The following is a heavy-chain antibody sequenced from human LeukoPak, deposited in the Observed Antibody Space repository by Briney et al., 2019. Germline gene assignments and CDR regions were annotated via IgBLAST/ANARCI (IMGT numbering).Heavy chain of an antibody. V-gene: IGHV1-24*01. CDR3: ATTVRYFDWFGDY. D-gene: IGHD3-9*01. J-gene: IGHJ4*02. CDR1: GYTLTELS. CDR2: FDPEDGET. Sequence: GASVKVSCKVSGYTLTELSMHWVRQAPGKGVEWMGGFDPEDGETIYAQKFQGRVTMTEDTSTDTAYMELSSLRSEDTAVYYCATTVRYFDWFGDYWGQGTLVTVSS.